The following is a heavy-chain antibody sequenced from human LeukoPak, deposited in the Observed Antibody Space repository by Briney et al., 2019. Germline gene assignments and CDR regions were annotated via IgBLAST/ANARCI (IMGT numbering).Heavy chain of an antibody. CDR2: MNPNSGNT. J-gene: IGHJ5*02. V-gene: IGHV1-8*01. Sequence: ASVKVSCKASGYTFTSYDINWVRQATGQGLEWMGWMNPNSGNTGYAQEFQGRVTMTRNTSISTAYMELSSLRSEDTAVYYCARRSGWYRKGVRGRWFDPWGQGTLVTVSS. D-gene: IGHD6-19*01. CDR1: GYTFTSYD. CDR3: ARRSGWYRKGVRGRWFDP.